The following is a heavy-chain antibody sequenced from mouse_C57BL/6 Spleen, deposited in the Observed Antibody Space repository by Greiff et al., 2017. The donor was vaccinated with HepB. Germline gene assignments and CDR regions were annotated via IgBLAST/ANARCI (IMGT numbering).Heavy chain of an antibody. V-gene: IGHV1-52*01. CDR3: ARFSAYYSNYYFDY. D-gene: IGHD2-5*01. CDR1: GYTFTSYW. J-gene: IGHJ2*01. Sequence: QVQLQQPGAELVRPGSSVKLSCKASGYTFTSYWMHWVKQRPIQGLEWIGNIDPSDSETHYNQKFKDKATLTVDKSSSTAYMQLSSLTSEDSADYYGARFSAYYSNYYFDYWGQGTTLTVSS. CDR2: IDPSDSET.